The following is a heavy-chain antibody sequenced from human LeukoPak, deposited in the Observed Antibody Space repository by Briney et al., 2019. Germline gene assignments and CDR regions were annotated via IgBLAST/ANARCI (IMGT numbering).Heavy chain of an antibody. CDR3: ARDKGGPFDY. D-gene: IGHD3-16*01. Sequence: NPSETLSLTCSVSGGSISSYYWSWIRQPPGKRLEWIGCIYYSGSTNYNPSLKSRVTMSVDTSKNQFSLKLSSVTAADTAVYYCARDKGGPFDYWGQGTLVTVSS. V-gene: IGHV4-59*01. CDR1: GGSISSYY. CDR2: IYYSGST. J-gene: IGHJ4*02.